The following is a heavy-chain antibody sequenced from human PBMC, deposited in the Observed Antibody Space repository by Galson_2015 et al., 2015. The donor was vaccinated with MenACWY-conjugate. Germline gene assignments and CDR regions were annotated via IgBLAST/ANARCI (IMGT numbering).Heavy chain of an antibody. CDR1: GYSFTSYW. J-gene: IGHJ4*02. Sequence: QSGAEVKKPGESLTISCQGSGYSFTSYWIAWVRQMPGKGLEWMGIIYPGDSDTRYSPSFQGQVTISADKSINTAYLQWSSLKASDTAMYYCARLGVVGATFSYFDYWGQGILVTVSS. D-gene: IGHD1-26*01. V-gene: IGHV5-51*03. CDR3: ARLGVVGATFSYFDY. CDR2: IYPGDSDT.